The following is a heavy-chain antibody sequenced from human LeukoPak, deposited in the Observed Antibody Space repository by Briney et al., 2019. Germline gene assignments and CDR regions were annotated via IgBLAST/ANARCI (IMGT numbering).Heavy chain of an antibody. CDR1: GYTFTGYY. CDR2: INPNSGGT. J-gene: IGHJ5*02. D-gene: IGHD2-2*01. Sequence: ASVKVSCKASGYTFTGYYMHWVRQAPGQGLEWMGWINPNSGGTNYAQKSQGRVTMTRDTSISTAYMELSRLRSDDTAVYYCARVYFVGTSCFDPWGQGTLVTVSS. CDR3: ARVYFVGTSCFDP. V-gene: IGHV1-2*02.